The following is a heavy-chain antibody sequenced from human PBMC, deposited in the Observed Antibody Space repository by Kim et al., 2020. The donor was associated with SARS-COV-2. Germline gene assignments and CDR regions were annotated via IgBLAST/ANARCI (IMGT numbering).Heavy chain of an antibody. Sequence: GGSLRLSCAASGFTFSSYAMHWVRQAPGKGLEWVAVISYDGSNKYYADSVKGRFTISRDNSKNTLYLQMNSLRAEDTAVYYCARAWGGSYWGAFDLWGQG. V-gene: IGHV3-30-3*01. J-gene: IGHJ3*01. CDR1: GFTFSSYA. CDR3: ARAWGGSYWGAFDL. CDR2: ISYDGSNK. D-gene: IGHD1-26*01.